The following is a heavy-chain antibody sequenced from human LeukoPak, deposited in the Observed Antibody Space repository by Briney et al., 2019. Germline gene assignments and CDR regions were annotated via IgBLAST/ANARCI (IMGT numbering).Heavy chain of an antibody. Sequence: SETLSLTCTVSGYYIRSGHYWGWIRPPPGKGLEWIGSLRHGGSTYYNPSLKSRVTISVDTSKNQFSLKLSSVTAADTALYYCARTNAFDVWGQGTMVTVSS. CDR1: GYYIRSGHY. J-gene: IGHJ3*01. CDR3: ARTNAFDV. CDR2: LRHGGST. V-gene: IGHV4-38-2*02.